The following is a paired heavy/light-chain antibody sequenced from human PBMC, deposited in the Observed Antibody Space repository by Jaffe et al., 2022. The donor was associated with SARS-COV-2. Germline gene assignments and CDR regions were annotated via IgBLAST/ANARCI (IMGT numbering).Light chain of an antibody. V-gene: IGKV1-5*03. CDR3: QQYDTDPWT. Sequence: DIQMTQSPSTLSASVGDSVTITCRASQSISGWLAWYQQKPGKAPKLLIYKASSLKSGVPSRFSGSGSGTDFSLTISSLQPDDFATYFCQQYDTDPWTFGQGTNVEVK. CDR2: KAS. J-gene: IGKJ1*01. CDR1: QSISGW.
Heavy chain of an antibody. D-gene: IGHD2-8*01. CDR1: GASINNGAYR. J-gene: IGHJ4*02. CDR2: FYHNGAT. CDR3: ARGLYCANGVCSDD. Sequence: QVHLQESGPGLVKPSQTLSLTCTVSGASINNGAYRWGWIRQHPGVGLEWIGYFYHNGATYYNPSLKSRVSMSVDTANNYFSLTLSSVTAADTAVYFCARGLYCANGVCSDDWGQGALVSVSS. V-gene: IGHV4-31*03.